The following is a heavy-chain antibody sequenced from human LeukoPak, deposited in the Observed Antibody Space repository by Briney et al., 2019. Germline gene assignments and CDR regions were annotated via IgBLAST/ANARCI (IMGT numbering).Heavy chain of an antibody. D-gene: IGHD6-13*01. CDR1: GFTFSTYR. J-gene: IGHJ4*02. CDR2: FSSSSGTM. V-gene: IGHV3-48*01. CDR3: ATVGSSWFYDY. Sequence: PGRSLRLSCAASGFTFSTYRMNWVRQAPGKGLEWVSYFSSSSGTMYYADSVRGRFTISRDIAKNSLYLQMNSLRAEDTAVYYCATVGSSWFYDYWGQGTLVTVSS.